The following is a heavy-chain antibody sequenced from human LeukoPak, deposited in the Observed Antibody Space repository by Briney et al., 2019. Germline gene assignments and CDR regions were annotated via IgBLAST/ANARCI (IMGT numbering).Heavy chain of an antibody. CDR1: GFTVSSNY. J-gene: IGHJ4*02. V-gene: IGHV3-66*01. CDR3: ASISDLLYYFDS. CDR2: SYTGGNT. Sequence: GSLRLSCAASGFTVSSNYMSWIRQAPGKGLEWVSVSYTGGNTHYAVSVKGRFTLSRDNSKNTVYLQMNSLRVEDTAMYYCASISDLLYYFDSWGQGTLVTVSS.